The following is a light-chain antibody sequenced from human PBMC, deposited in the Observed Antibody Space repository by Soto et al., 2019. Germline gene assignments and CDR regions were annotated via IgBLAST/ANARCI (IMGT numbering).Light chain of an antibody. Sequence: DVVLTQSPLSLPVTLGQPASISCRSSQSLVSSDGNTYLSWFQQRPGQSPRRLIYKVSNRDSGVPDRFSGSGAGTEFTLKISRVEAEDVGLYYCMQGLHWPWTFGKGTKVEIK. V-gene: IGKV2-30*01. CDR3: MQGLHWPWT. CDR1: QSLVSSDGNTY. J-gene: IGKJ1*01. CDR2: KVS.